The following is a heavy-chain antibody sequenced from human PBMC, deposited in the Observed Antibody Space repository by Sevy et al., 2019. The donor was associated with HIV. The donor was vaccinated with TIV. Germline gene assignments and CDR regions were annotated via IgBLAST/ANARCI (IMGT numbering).Heavy chain of an antibody. V-gene: IGHV4-34*01. CDR1: GGSFSGYY. CDR3: ARGDRGYYDSSGYYRDYFDY. CDR2: INHSGST. Sequence: SETLSLTCAVYGGSFSGYYWSWIRQPPGKGLEWIGEINHSGSTNYNPSLKSRVTISVDTSKNQFSLKLSSVTAADTALYYCARGDRGYYDSSGYYRDYFDYWGQGTLVTVSS. D-gene: IGHD3-22*01. J-gene: IGHJ4*02.